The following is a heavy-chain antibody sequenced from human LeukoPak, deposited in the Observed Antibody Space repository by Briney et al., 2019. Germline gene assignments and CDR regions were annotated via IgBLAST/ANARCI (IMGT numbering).Heavy chain of an antibody. Sequence: PSQTLSLTCTVSGGSISSGGYYWSWIRQHPGEGLEWIGNIYYSGSTYYNPSLKSRLTISVGTSKNQFSLKLSSVTAADTAVYYCARALGSSGYGWFDPWGQGTLVTVSS. D-gene: IGHD3-22*01. V-gene: IGHV4-31*03. CDR2: IYYSGST. CDR3: ARALGSSGYGWFDP. J-gene: IGHJ5*02. CDR1: GGSISSGGYY.